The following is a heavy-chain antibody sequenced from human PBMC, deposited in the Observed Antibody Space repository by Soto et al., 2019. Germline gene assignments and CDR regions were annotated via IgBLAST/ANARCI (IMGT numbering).Heavy chain of an antibody. CDR2: ISYDGSNK. J-gene: IGHJ6*02. Sequence: GGSLRLSCAASGFTFSSYAMHWVRQAPGKGLEWVAVISYDGSNKYYADSVKGRFTISRDNSKNTLYLQMNSLRAEDTAVYYCARDHKRSIFEASPGYYYGMDVWGQGTTVTVSS. D-gene: IGHD3-3*01. CDR1: GFTFSSYA. CDR3: ARDHKRSIFEASPGYYYGMDV. V-gene: IGHV3-30*14.